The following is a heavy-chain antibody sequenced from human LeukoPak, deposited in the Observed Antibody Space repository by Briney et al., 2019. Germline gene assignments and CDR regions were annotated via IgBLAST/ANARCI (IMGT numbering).Heavy chain of an antibody. CDR3: ARPTPSPTYHDFWSGYYPYYYGMDV. Sequence: PGGSLRLSCAASGFTFSSYGMHWVRQAPGKGLEWVAVISYDGSNKYYADSVKGRFTISRDNSKNTLYLQMNSLRAEDTAVYYCARPTPSPTYHDFWSGYYPYYYGMDVWGQGTTVTVSS. J-gene: IGHJ6*02. V-gene: IGHV3-30*03. CDR2: ISYDGSNK. CDR1: GFTFSSYG. D-gene: IGHD3-3*01.